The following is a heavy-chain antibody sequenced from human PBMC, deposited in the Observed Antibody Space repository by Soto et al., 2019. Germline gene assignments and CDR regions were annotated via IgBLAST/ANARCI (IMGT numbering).Heavy chain of an antibody. CDR3: ARDFWNYDYYYYGMDV. CDR2: ISSSSSYI. V-gene: IGHV3-21*01. CDR1: GFTFSSYS. Sequence: GGSLRLSCAASGFTFSSYSMNWVRQAPGKGLEWVSSISSSSSYIYYADSVKGRFTISRDNAKNSLYLQMNSLRAEDTAVYYCARDFWNYDYYYYGMDVWGQGTTVTVSS. D-gene: IGHD1-7*01. J-gene: IGHJ6*02.